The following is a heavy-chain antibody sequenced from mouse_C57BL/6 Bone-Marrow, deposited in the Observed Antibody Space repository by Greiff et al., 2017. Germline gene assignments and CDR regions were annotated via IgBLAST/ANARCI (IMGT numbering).Heavy chain of an antibody. CDR1: GYTFTSYG. CDR2: IFPGSGST. J-gene: IGHJ2*01. CDR3: ASRAYYSNYREYFDY. V-gene: IGHV1-81*01. D-gene: IGHD2-5*01. Sequence: QVQLQQSGAELARPGASVKLSCKASGYTFTSYGISWVKQRTGQGLEWIGWIFPGSGSTYYNEKFKGKATLTVDKSSSTAYMSLSSLTSEDSAVYFCASRAYYSNYREYFDYWGQGTTLTVSS.